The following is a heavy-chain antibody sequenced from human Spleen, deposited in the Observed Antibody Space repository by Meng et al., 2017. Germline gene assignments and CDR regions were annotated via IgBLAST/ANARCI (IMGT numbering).Heavy chain of an antibody. CDR2: INPKSGDT. D-gene: IGHD6-25*01. Sequence: VKVSCKPSGYNFPDYYIHWVRRAPGQGLEWMGRINPKSGDTHYAQKFQARVTMTGDTSISTAYMELSGLRSDDTAMYYCARDEDISAAGKLFGDYWGQGTLVTVSS. J-gene: IGHJ4*02. CDR3: ARDEDISAAGKLFGDY. CDR1: GYNFPDYY. V-gene: IGHV1-2*06.